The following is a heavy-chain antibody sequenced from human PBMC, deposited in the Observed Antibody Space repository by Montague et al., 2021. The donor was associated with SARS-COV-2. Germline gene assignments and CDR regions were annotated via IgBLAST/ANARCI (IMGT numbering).Heavy chain of an antibody. CDR1: GYSFNSNW. V-gene: IGHV5-51*01. Sequence: QSGAEVKKPGESLKISCKGSGYSFNSNWIGWVRQMPGKGLEWMGVIYPGDSDTRYSPSFQGQVTISADKSISTAYLQWSSLMASDTAMYFCVRLGGSSWYYFDYWGQGTLVTVSS. D-gene: IGHD6-13*01. CDR2: IYPGDSDT. CDR3: VRLGGSSWYYFDY. J-gene: IGHJ4*02.